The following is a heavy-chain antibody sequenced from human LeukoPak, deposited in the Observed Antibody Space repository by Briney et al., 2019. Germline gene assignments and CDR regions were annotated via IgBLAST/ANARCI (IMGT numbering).Heavy chain of an antibody. Sequence: PSETLSLTCTVSGYSINNGYYWGWIRQPPGKGLEWIGSIYYSGSTYYNPSLKSRVTISVDTSKNQFSLKLSSVTAADTAVYYCARGLGYSSSSGQFDYWGQGTLVTVSS. CDR1: GYSINNGYY. CDR3: ARGLGYSSSSGQFDY. J-gene: IGHJ4*02. CDR2: IYYSGST. V-gene: IGHV4-38-2*02. D-gene: IGHD6-6*01.